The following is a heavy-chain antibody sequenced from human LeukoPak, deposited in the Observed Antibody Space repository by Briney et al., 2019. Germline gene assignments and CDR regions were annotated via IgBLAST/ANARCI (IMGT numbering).Heavy chain of an antibody. CDR2: IRSKAYGGTT. J-gene: IGHJ4*02. Sequence: GGSLRLSCAASGFTFSSYSMNWVRQAPGKGLEWVGFIRSKAYGGTTEYAASVKGRFTISRDDSKSIAYLQMNSLKTEDTAVYYCTRWVVTDYWGQGTLVTVSS. CDR1: GFTFSSYS. V-gene: IGHV3-49*04. CDR3: TRWVVTDY. D-gene: IGHD2-21*02.